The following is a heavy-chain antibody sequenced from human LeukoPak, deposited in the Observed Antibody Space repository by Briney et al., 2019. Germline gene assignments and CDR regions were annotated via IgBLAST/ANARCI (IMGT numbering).Heavy chain of an antibody. V-gene: IGHV3-30*18. CDR2: ISYDGSNK. CDR3: ANLPL. CDR1: GFTFSNYG. Sequence: GRSLRLSCATSGFTFSNYGMHWVRQAPGKGLEWVAVISYDGSNKYYADSVKGRFTTSRDNSKNTLYLQMNSLRPEDAAVYYCANLPLWGQGTLVTVSS. J-gene: IGHJ4*02.